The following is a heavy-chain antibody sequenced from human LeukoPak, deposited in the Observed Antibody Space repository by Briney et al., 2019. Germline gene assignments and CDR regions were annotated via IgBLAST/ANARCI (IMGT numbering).Heavy chain of an antibody. CDR2: ISWNSGTI. Sequence: GGSLRLSCAGSGFIFNNYAMHWVRQPPGKGLEWVSGISWNSGTIDYADSVRGRFTISRDNAKNSLYLQMDSLRAEDTAVYYCARRLPSDYWGQGTLVTVSS. V-gene: IGHV3-9*01. CDR1: GFIFNNYA. CDR3: ARRLPSDY. J-gene: IGHJ4*02. D-gene: IGHD4-11*01.